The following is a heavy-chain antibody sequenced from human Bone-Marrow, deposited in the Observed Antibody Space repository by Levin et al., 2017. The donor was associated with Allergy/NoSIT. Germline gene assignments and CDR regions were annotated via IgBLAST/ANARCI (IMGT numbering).Heavy chain of an antibody. CDR1: GYTFTDYG. V-gene: IGHV1-18*01. CDR3: ARGFDC. CDR2: INNNNGKT. J-gene: IGHJ4*02. Sequence: NPGGSLRLSCKASGYTFTDYGISWVRQAPGQGLEWMGWINNNNGKTHYAQKFQGRVTMTTDTSTNTAYMELRSLRSDDTAVYYCARGFDCWGQGAPVTVSS.